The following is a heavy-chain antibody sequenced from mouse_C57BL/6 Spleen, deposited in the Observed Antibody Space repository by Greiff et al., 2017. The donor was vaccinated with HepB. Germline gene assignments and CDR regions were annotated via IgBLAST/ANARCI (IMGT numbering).Heavy chain of an antibody. CDR2: INPSSGYT. J-gene: IGHJ3*01. V-gene: IGHV1-7*01. CDR1: GYTFTSYW. CDR3: ARWAIATVLADAY. D-gene: IGHD1-1*01. Sequence: VQLQQSGAELAKPGASVKLSCKASGYTFTSYWMHWVKQRPGQGLEWIGDINPSSGYTKYNQKFKDKATLTADKSSSTAYMQLSSLTYEDSAVYYCARWAIATVLADAYWGQGTLVTVSA.